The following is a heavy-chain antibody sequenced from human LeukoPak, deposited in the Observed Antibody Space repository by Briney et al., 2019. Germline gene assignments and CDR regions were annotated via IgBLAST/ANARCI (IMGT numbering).Heavy chain of an antibody. Sequence: SETLSLTCTVSGGSISSSSYYWGWIRQPPGKGLEWIGSIYYSGSTYYNPSLKSRVTMSVDTSKNQFSLKLSSVTAADTAVYYCARAGTAGGYYFDYWGQGTLVTVSS. CDR1: GGSISSSSYY. CDR2: IYYSGST. D-gene: IGHD3-16*01. CDR3: ARAGTAGGYYFDY. V-gene: IGHV4-39*01. J-gene: IGHJ4*02.